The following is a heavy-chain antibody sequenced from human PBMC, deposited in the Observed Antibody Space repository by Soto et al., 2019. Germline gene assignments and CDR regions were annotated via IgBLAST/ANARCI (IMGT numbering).Heavy chain of an antibody. Sequence: PVGSLRLSCAVSGFTFSAYWMHWVRQVPGKGLTWVSRISDDGSTATYADSVKGRFVISRDNAKNSLYLEMNTLRVDDSGLYYCARGPRVSSTGTGAHWGRGTLV. CDR1: GFTFSAYW. CDR2: ISDDGSTA. J-gene: IGHJ4*02. V-gene: IGHV3-74*01. CDR3: ARGPRVSSTGTGAH. D-gene: IGHD1-1*01.